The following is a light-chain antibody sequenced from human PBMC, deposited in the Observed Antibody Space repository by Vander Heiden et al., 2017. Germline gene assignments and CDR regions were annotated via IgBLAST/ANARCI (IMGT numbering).Light chain of an antibody. Sequence: IQMTQSPSSLSASVGDRVTFTCRAGQSIGTFLNWYQHKPGRVPKLLIFDASSRHSGVPSRFSGSGSGTDFTLTISRLQTEDFGTYYCQQCYSIHTFGQGTQLEIE. CDR3: QQCYSIHT. CDR2: DAS. J-gene: IGKJ5*01. V-gene: IGKV1-39*01. CDR1: QSIGTF.